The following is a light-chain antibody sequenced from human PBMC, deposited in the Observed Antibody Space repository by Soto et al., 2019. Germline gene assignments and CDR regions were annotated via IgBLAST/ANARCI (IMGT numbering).Light chain of an antibody. CDR3: QQYGSSSWT. CDR2: GTS. CDR1: QSVSSSY. V-gene: IGKV3-20*01. J-gene: IGKJ1*01. Sequence: EIVLTQSPGTLSLSPGERATLSCRASQSVSSSYLAWYQQKPGQAPRLLIYGTSSRATDIPDRFSGSGSGTDFTLTISRLEPEDFAVYYCQQYGSSSWTFGQGDQGGYQ.